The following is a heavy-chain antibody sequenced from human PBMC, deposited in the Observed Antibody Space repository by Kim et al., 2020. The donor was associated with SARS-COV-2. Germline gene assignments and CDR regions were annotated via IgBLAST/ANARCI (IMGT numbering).Heavy chain of an antibody. V-gene: IGHV3-33*05. CDR2: ISYDGSNK. J-gene: IGHJ4*02. CDR1: GFTFSSYG. Sequence: GSLRLSCAASGFTFSSYGMHWVRQAPGKGLEWVAVISYDGSNKYYADSVKGRFTISRDNSKNTLYLQMNSLRAEDTAVYYCARDCGFGGESCPGYWGQGTLVTVSS. D-gene: IGHD3-10*01. CDR3: ARDCGFGGESCPGY.